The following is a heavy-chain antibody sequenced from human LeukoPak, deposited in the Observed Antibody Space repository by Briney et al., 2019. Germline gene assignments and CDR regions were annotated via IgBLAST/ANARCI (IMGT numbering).Heavy chain of an antibody. Sequence: GGSLRLACTASGFTVSSNYMTWVRQAPGKGLEWVSIIYSSGTTYYADSVKGRFTISRDNSKNTLYLQMNSLRTEDTAVYYCARTGYLKPIDSWGQGTLVTVSS. CDR2: IYSSGTT. D-gene: IGHD3-9*01. J-gene: IGHJ4*02. V-gene: IGHV3-66*02. CDR3: ARTGYLKPIDS. CDR1: GFTVSSNY.